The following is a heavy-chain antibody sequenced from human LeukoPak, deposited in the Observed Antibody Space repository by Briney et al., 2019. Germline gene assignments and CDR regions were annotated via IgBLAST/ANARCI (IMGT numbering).Heavy chain of an antibody. Sequence: ASVKVSCKASGYTFTSYGISWVRQAPGQGLQWMGLISPDNGDTKSAQNLQGRVILTTDTSTSTAYMELRSLRSDDTAVYYCASGSYYFDYLGQGTLVTV. J-gene: IGHJ4*02. CDR3: ASGSYYFDY. CDR2: ISPDNGDT. D-gene: IGHD3-10*01. V-gene: IGHV1-18*01. CDR1: GYTFTSYG.